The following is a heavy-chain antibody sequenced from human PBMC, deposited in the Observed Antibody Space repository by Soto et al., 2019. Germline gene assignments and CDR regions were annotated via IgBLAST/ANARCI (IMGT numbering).Heavy chain of an antibody. CDR2: IVVGSGNT. D-gene: IGHD3-9*01. Sequence: SVKVSCKASRFTFTSSAVQWVRQARGQRLEWIGWIVVGSGNTNYAQKFQERVTITRDMSTSTAYMELSSLRSEDTAVYYCAAAPGSYYDILTGYYMLPDYYGMDVWGQGTTVTVSS. V-gene: IGHV1-58*01. CDR1: RFTFTSSA. J-gene: IGHJ6*02. CDR3: AAAPGSYYDILTGYYMLPDYYGMDV.